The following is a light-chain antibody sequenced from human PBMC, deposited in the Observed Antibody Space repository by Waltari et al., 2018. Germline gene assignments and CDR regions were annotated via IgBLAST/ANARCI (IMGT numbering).Light chain of an antibody. CDR3: QQYNKWPPLT. Sequence: EVLMTQSPATLSVSPGERVTLSCRASQNIHDNLAWYQQKAGQAPRLLIYGASTRATAIPARFRGSGSGTEFTLTISSLQSEDLAIYYCQQYNKWPPLTFGGGTKVEIK. V-gene: IGKV3-15*01. CDR1: QNIHDN. CDR2: GAS. J-gene: IGKJ4*01.